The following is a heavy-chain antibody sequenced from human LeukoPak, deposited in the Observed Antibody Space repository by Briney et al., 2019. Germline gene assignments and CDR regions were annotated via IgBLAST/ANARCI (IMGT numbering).Heavy chain of an antibody. J-gene: IGHJ6*02. CDR3: ARGHYGLDV. CDR1: GFTFSDWY. CDR2: INLGGSFI. V-gene: IGHV3-11*01. Sequence: GGSLRLSCVASGFTFSDWYISWIRQAPGKGLEWISYINLGGSFIYYADSVKGRFALSRDNAKNSVYLQLSSLRAEDTAVYYCARGHYGLDVWGQGTTVTVSS.